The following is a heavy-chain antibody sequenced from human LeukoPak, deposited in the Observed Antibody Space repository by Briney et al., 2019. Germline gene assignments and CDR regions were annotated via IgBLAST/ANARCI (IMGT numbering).Heavy chain of an antibody. CDR1: GFTFSSYA. D-gene: IGHD2-2*01. CDR2: ISGSGGST. CDR3: AAGGGVVPAAMLAGKLYYYYYGMDV. J-gene: IGHJ6*02. Sequence: GGSLRLSCAASGFTFSSYAMSWVRQAPGKGLEWVSAISGSGGSTYYADSVKGRFTISRDNSKNTLYLQMNSLRAEDTAVYYCAAGGGVVPAAMLAGKLYYYYYGMDVWGQGTTVTVSS. V-gene: IGHV3-23*01.